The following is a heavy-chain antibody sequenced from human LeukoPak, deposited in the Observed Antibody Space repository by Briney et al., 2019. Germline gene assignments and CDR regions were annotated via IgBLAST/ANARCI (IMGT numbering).Heavy chain of an antibody. J-gene: IGHJ6*03. CDR3: ARDRSITIFGVVEPYYYMDV. Sequence: DSVRGRFTISRDNSKNTLYLQMNSLRAEDTAVYYCARDRSITIFGVVEPYYYMDVWGKGTTVTVSS. D-gene: IGHD3-3*01. V-gene: IGHV3-30*01.